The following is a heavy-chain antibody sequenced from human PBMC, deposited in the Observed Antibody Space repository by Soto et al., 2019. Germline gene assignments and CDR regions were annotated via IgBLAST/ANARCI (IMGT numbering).Heavy chain of an antibody. J-gene: IGHJ4*02. Sequence: QVQLVQSGAEVKKPGASVRVSCKASGDGFSNYGFSWVRQAPGQGLVWIGWISAYDGQTNYTKNFQRRITMTTDTSCSTADMELRSLRSDDTAVYYCARVWYYHSSSYYTFDYWGLATLVTVSS. CDR2: ISAYDGQT. D-gene: IGHD3-22*01. CDR3: ARVWYYHSSSYYTFDY. CDR1: GDGFSNYG. V-gene: IGHV1-18*01.